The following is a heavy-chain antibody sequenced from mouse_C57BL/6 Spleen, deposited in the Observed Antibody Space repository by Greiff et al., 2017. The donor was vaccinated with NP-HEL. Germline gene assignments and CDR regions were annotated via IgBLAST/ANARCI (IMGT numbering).Heavy chain of an antibody. CDR1: GYTFTSYG. J-gene: IGHJ4*01. V-gene: IGHV1-64*01. D-gene: IGHD1-1*01. CDR3: ARGSSYYYAMDY. Sequence: QVQLQQPGAELVKPGASVKLSCKASGYTFTSYGMPWVKQRPGQGLEWIGMIRPSGGSTNYNEKFKSKATLTVDKSSSTAYMQLSSLTSEDSAVYYCARGSSYYYAMDYWGQGTSVTVSS. CDR2: IRPSGGST.